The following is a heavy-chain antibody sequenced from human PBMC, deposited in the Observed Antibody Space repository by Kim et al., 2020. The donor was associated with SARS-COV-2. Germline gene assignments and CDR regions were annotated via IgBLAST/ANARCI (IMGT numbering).Heavy chain of an antibody. CDR3: ARDNRVVTTLFDI. D-gene: IGHD2-21*02. V-gene: IGHV1-69*01. Sequence: YAQKFQGRVTITADESTSTAYMELSSLRSEDTAVYYCARDNRVVTTLFDIWGQGTMVTVSS. J-gene: IGHJ3*02.